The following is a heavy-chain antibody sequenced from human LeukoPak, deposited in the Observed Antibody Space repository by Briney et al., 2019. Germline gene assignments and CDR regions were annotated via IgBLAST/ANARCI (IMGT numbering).Heavy chain of an antibody. V-gene: IGHV3-23*01. Sequence: GGSLRLSCAASGFTFSTYSMNWVRQAPGKGLEWVSAISGSGGSTYYADSVKGRFTISRDNSKNTLYLQMNSLRAEDTAVYYCAKVSGYSSHGLDYWGQGTLVTVSS. D-gene: IGHD6-19*01. CDR2: ISGSGGST. J-gene: IGHJ4*02. CDR1: GFTFSTYS. CDR3: AKVSGYSSHGLDY.